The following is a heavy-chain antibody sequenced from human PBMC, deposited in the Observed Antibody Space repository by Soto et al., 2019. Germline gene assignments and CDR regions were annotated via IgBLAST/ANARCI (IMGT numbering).Heavy chain of an antibody. CDR3: ARAPKVSGSSQTRPDF. J-gene: IGHJ4*02. D-gene: IGHD6-6*01. CDR2: ISQSGNT. Sequence: TSETRSLTCSIYIGSLIGYYWSWIRQPPGKGLEWIGEISQSGNTNYSPSLKSRVSISIDTSKKQFSLNLASVSAADTAVYYCARAPKVSGSSQTRPDFWGQGTLVTVSS. CDR1: IGSLIGYY. V-gene: IGHV4-34*01.